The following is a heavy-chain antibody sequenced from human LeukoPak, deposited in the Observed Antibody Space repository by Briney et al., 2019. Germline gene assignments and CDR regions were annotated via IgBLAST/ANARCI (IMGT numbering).Heavy chain of an antibody. V-gene: IGHV3-23*01. CDR2: ISGSGGST. CDR1: GFTFSSYA. D-gene: IGHD2-15*01. J-gene: IGHJ4*02. Sequence: GGSLRHSCAASGFTFSSYAMSWVREAPGKGLEWVSAISGSGGSTYYADSVKGRFTISRDNSKNTLYLQMNSLRAEDTAVYYCAKAADPRSGYSDYWGQGTLVTVSS. CDR3: AKAADPRSGYSDY.